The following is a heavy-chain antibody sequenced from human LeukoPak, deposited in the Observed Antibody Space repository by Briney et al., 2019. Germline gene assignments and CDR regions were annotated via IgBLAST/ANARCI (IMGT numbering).Heavy chain of an antibody. CDR2: ISSSGSTI. J-gene: IGHJ6*04. D-gene: IGHD3-10*02. CDR3: AELGITMIGGV. CDR1: GFTFSSYE. V-gene: IGHV3-48*03. Sequence: TGGSRRLSCAASGFTFSSYEMNWVRQAPGKGLEWVSYISSSGSTIYYADSVKGRFTISRDNAKNSLYLQMNSLRAEGTAVYYCAELGITMIGGVWGKGTTVTISS.